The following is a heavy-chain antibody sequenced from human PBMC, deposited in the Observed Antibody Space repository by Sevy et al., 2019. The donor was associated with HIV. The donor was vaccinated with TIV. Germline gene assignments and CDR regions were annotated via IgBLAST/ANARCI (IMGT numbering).Heavy chain of an antibody. CDR2: VYHTGNT. V-gene: IGHV4-4*02. D-gene: IGHD2-8*02. J-gene: IGHJ4*02. Sequence: SETLSLTCAVSGDSISNNNWWSWVRQPPGKGLEWIGEVYHTGNTNYNPSLKSRVTISLDKSRNQFSLNLSSVTAADTAVYYCVRDPGSCSGGVCSYYFDFWGQGTLVTVSS. CDR1: GDSISNNNW. CDR3: VRDPGSCSGGVCSYYFDF.